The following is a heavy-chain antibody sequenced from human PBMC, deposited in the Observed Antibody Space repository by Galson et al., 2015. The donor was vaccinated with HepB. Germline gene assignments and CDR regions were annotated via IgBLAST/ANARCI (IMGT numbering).Heavy chain of an antibody. J-gene: IGHJ4*02. Sequence: SLRLSCAASGFTFNQYALHWVRQAPGKGLEWVAVTSFDGNKKYYADSVQGRFTISRDDAKDTLYLDLNSLRAEDTALYYCAIYHDSTRGFDYWGRGTLVTVSS. V-gene: IGHV3-30-3*01. CDR2: TSFDGNKK. D-gene: IGHD2-2*02. CDR3: AIYHDSTRGFDY. CDR1: GFTFNQYA.